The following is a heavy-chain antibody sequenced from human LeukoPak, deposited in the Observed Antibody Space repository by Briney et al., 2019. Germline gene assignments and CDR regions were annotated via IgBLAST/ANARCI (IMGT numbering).Heavy chain of an antibody. CDR1: GGSISSSSYY. CDR3: ARSTGWLQEFDY. D-gene: IGHD5-24*01. Sequence: SEALSLTCTVSGGSISSSSYYWGWIRQPPGKGLEWIGNIYYSGSTYYNPSLKSRVTISVDTSKNQFSLKLSSVTAADTAVYYCARSTGWLQEFDYWGQGTLVTVSS. J-gene: IGHJ4*02. CDR2: IYYSGST. V-gene: IGHV4-39*01.